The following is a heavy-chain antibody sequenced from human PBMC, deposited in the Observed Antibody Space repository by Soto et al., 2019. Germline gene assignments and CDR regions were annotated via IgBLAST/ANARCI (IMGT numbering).Heavy chain of an antibody. CDR2: IYSSGNT. D-gene: IGHD3-3*01. CDR3: ARGQRFSDWFDP. V-gene: IGHV4-4*07. J-gene: IGHJ5*02. Sequence: TLSLTCSVSGGTISGYYCTWIRQPAGKGLEWIGRIYSSGNTKYNPSLQSRVTMSLDTSNNQFSLRLTSVTAADTAVYYCARGQRFSDWFDPWGQGTLVTVSS. CDR1: GGTISGYY.